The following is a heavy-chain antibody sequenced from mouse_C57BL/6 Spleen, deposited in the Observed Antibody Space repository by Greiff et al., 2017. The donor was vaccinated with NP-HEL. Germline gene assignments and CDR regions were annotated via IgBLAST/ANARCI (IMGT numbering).Heavy chain of an antibody. CDR3: AREGDGSEGWYFDV. J-gene: IGHJ1*03. CDR2: IHPNSGST. CDR1: GYTFTSYW. V-gene: IGHV1-64*01. D-gene: IGHD1-1*01. Sequence: VQLQQSGAELVKPGASVKLSCKASGYTFTSYWMHWVKQRPGQGLEWIGMIHPNSGSTNYNEKFKSKATLTVDKSSSTAYMQLSSLTSEDSAVYYCAREGDGSEGWYFDVWGTGTTVTVSS.